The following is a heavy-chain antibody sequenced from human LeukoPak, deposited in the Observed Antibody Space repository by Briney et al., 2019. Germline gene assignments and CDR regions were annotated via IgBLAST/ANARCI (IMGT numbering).Heavy chain of an antibody. CDR3: AGGDRGYSYEFYFDY. V-gene: IGHV4-4*07. J-gene: IGHJ4*02. CDR1: GGSISTYY. D-gene: IGHD5-18*01. Sequence: SETLSLTCTVSGGSISTYYWNWIRQPAGKGLEWIGRIYTSGSTNYNPSLKSRVTMSVDTSKNQFSLKLNSVTAADTAVYYCAGGDRGYSYEFYFDYWGQGPLVTVS. CDR2: IYTSGST.